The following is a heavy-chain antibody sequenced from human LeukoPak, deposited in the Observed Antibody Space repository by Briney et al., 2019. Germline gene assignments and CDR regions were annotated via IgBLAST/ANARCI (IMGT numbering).Heavy chain of an antibody. J-gene: IGHJ4*02. Sequence: GASVKVSCKASGYTFTGYYMHWVRQAPGQGLEWMGWINPNSGGTNYAQKFQGRVTMTRDTSISTAYMELSRLRSDDTAVYYCARDRVSITGTMREFDYWGQGTLVTVSP. CDR3: ARDRVSITGTMREFDY. V-gene: IGHV1-2*02. CDR2: INPNSGGT. CDR1: GYTFTGYY. D-gene: IGHD1-20*01.